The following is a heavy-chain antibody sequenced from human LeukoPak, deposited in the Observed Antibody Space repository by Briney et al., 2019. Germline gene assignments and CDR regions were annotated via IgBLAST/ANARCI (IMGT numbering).Heavy chain of an antibody. D-gene: IGHD6-19*01. Sequence: SQTLSLTCTVSGASIRSGDYYWSWIRQPPGKGLEWIGEIYHSGSTNYNPSLKSRVTISVDKSKNQFSLKLSSVTAADTAVYYCARAHSGSYFDYWGQGTLVTVSS. CDR1: GASIRSGDYY. V-gene: IGHV4-30-2*01. J-gene: IGHJ4*02. CDR3: ARAHSGSYFDY. CDR2: IYHSGST.